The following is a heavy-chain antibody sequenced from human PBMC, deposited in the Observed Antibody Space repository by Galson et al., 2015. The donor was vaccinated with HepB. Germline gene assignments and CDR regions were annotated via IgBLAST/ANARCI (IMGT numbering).Heavy chain of an antibody. Sequence: SVKVSCKVSGYTLTELSMHWVRQAPGKGLEWMGGFDPEDGETIYAQKFQGRVTMTEDTSTDTAYMELSSLRSEDTAVYYCATARRILWFGELLLGFDYWGQGTLVTVSS. CDR1: GYTLTELS. CDR2: FDPEDGET. CDR3: ATARRILWFGELLLGFDY. D-gene: IGHD3-10*01. V-gene: IGHV1-24*01. J-gene: IGHJ4*02.